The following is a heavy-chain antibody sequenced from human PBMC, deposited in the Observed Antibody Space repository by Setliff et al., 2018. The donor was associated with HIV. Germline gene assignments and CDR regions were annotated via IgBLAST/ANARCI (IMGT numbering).Heavy chain of an antibody. CDR1: GGSFSGYY. CDR3: ARGGDGYNPGGGTFDH. Sequence: SETLSLTCDVYGGSFSGYYWSWIRQPPGKGLEWIGEINHSGSTNYNPSPKSRVTMSADTSKNQFPLRLKSVTAAETAVYYCARGGDGYNPGGGTFDHWGQGTLVTVSS. V-gene: IGHV4-34*01. D-gene: IGHD1-1*01. J-gene: IGHJ4*02. CDR2: INHSGST.